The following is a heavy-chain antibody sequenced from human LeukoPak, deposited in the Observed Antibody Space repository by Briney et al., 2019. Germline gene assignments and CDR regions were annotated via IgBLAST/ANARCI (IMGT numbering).Heavy chain of an antibody. CDR2: IKQDGNEK. J-gene: IGHJ4*02. Sequence: GGSLRLSCAASGFTFRSYWMTWVRQAPGKGLEWVANIKQDGNEKYYVDSVKGRFTISRDNAKNSLYLQMNSLGAEDTAVYYCAREYFYGSGSYYNGHWGQGTLVTVSS. CDR3: AREYFYGSGSYYNGH. V-gene: IGHV3-7*04. D-gene: IGHD3-10*01. CDR1: GFTFRSYW.